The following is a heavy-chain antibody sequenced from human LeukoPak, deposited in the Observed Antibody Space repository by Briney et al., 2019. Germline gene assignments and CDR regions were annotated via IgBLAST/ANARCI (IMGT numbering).Heavy chain of an antibody. D-gene: IGHD1-1*01. V-gene: IGHV1-69*01. CDR2: IIPIFGTA. Sequence: ASVKVSCKASGGTFSSYAISWVRQAPGQGLEWMGGIIPIFGTANYAQKFQGRVTITADESTSTAYMELSSLRSEDTAVYYCAKDGTRDSVSHFDYWGQGTLVTVSS. J-gene: IGHJ4*02. CDR1: GGTFSSYA. CDR3: AKDGTRDSVSHFDY.